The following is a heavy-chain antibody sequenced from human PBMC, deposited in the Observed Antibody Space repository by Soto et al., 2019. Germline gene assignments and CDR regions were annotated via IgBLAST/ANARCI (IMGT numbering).Heavy chain of an antibody. J-gene: IGHJ6*02. CDR2: ISYDGSNK. CDR3: AKHLRYGLNYYYYGMDV. V-gene: IGHV3-30*18. CDR1: GFTFSSYG. Sequence: QAGGSLRLSCAASGFTFSSYGMHWVRQAPGKGLEWVAVISYDGSNKYYAESVKGRFTISRDNSKNTLYLQMNSLRAEDTAVYYFAKHLRYGLNYYYYGMDVWGQGTTVTVSS. D-gene: IGHD5-18*01.